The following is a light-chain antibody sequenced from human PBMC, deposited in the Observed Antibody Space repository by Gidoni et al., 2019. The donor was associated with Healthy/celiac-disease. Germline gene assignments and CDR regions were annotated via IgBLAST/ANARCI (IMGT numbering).Light chain of an antibody. V-gene: IGLV3-19*01. CDR3: NSRDSSGNHWV. Sequence: SSELTQDPAVSVALGQTVRITCQGDSLRSYYASWYQQKPGPAPVLAIYGKNNRPSGIADRFSGSSSGNTASLTITGAQAEDEADYYCNSRDSSGNHWVFGGGTKLTVL. CDR2: GKN. J-gene: IGLJ3*02. CDR1: SLRSYY.